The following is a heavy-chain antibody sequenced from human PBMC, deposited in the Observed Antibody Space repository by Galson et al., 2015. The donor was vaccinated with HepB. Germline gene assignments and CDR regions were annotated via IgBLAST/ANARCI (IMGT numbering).Heavy chain of an antibody. D-gene: IGHD3-22*01. CDR2: ISPYNGNA. V-gene: IGHV1-18*01. J-gene: IGHJ6*02. CDR3: ARDTAIETYYESSGYYHSRYSYNGMDV. Sequence: SVKVSCKASGYSFTNYGISWVRQAPGQGLEWMGWISPYNGNAIYAENLQGRVTMTTDISTSTVYMELRSLRSDDTAVYYCARDTAIETYYESSGYYHSRYSYNGMDVWGQGTTVTVSS. CDR1: GYSFTNYG.